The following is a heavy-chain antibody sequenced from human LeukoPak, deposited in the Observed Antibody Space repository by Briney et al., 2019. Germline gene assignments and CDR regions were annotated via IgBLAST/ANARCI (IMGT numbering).Heavy chain of an antibody. CDR3: ARYLVVRYRSGWYGSGAFDI. J-gene: IGHJ3*02. Sequence: GGSLRLSCAASGFTFSTYSINWVRQAPGKGLEWVSSISSSSSHIYYADSVKGRFTISRDNAKNSLYLQMNSLRAEDTAIYYCARYLVVRYRSGWYGSGAFDIWGQGTMVTVSS. V-gene: IGHV3-21*01. CDR2: ISSSSSHI. CDR1: GFTFSTYS. D-gene: IGHD6-19*01.